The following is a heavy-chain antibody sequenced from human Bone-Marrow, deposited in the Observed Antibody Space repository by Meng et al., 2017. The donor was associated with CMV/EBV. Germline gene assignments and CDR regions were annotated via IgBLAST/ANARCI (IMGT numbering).Heavy chain of an antibody. Sequence: ASVKVSCKASGYTFTSYGISWVRQAPGQGLEWMGWISAYNGNTNYAQKLQGRVTMTTDTSTSTAYMELRSLRSEDTAVYYCARAGRYGYGPNGIFDYWGHGTLVTVSS. CDR1: GYTFTSYG. CDR3: ARAGRYGYGPNGIFDY. D-gene: IGHD5-18*01. CDR2: ISAYNGNT. V-gene: IGHV1-18*01. J-gene: IGHJ4*01.